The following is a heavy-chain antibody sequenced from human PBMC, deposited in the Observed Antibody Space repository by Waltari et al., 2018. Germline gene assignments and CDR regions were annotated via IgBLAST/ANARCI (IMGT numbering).Heavy chain of an antibody. Sequence: QVQLQESGPGLVKPSETLSLTCTVSGGSISSYYWSWIRQPAGKGLEWIGRIYTSGSTNYTPSLTSRVTMSVDTSKNQFSLKLSSVTAADTAVYYCARARELLLPDAFDIWGQGTMVTVSS. CDR3: ARARELLLPDAFDI. J-gene: IGHJ3*02. CDR1: GGSISSYY. D-gene: IGHD1-26*01. CDR2: IYTSGST. V-gene: IGHV4-4*07.